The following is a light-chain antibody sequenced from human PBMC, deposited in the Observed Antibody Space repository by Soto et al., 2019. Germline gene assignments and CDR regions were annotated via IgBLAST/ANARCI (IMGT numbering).Light chain of an antibody. V-gene: IGLV2-14*03. CDR2: DVS. Sequence: QSVLTQPASGSGSPGQSITISCTGTSADVGTYNFVAWYQQHPGKAPKLIIYDVSSWPSGVSNRFSGSKSGNTASLTISGLQADDEADYYCGSYRGSTTVYVFGSGTKVTVL. J-gene: IGLJ1*01. CDR1: SADVGTYNF. CDR3: GSYRGSTTVYV.